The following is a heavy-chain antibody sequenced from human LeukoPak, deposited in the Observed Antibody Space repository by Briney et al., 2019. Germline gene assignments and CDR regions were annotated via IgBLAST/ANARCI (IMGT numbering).Heavy chain of an antibody. CDR1: GGSFSGYY. D-gene: IGHD1-7*01. CDR3: ARGLGITGTTRGTTLDY. Sequence: SETLSLTCAVYGGSFSGYYWSWIRQPPGKGLEWIGEINHSGSTNYNPSLKSRVTISVDTSKNQFSLKLSSVTAADTAVYYCARGLGITGTTRGTTLDYWGQGTLVTVSS. V-gene: IGHV4-34*01. J-gene: IGHJ4*02. CDR2: INHSGST.